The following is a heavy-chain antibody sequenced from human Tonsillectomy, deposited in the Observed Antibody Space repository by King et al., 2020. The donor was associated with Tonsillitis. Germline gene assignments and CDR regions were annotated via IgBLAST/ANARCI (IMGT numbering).Heavy chain of an antibody. J-gene: IGHJ4*02. CDR3: ARMDSSSWFPPY. Sequence: QLVQSGAEVKKPGTSMKVSCKASGYTFIDYYMHWVRQAPGQGLEWMGWMNLNSGDTKYAQKFQGRVTMIRNTSISTAYMEMSSLRSDDTAVYYCARMDSSSWFPPYGGQGTLVTVSS. CDR2: MNLNSGDT. CDR1: GYTFIDYY. V-gene: IGHV1-2*02. D-gene: IGHD6-13*01.